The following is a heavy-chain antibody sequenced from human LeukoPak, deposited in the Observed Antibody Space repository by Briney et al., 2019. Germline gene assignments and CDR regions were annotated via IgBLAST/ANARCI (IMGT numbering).Heavy chain of an antibody. V-gene: IGHV3-23*01. CDR2: ISGSDGST. J-gene: IGHJ4*02. D-gene: IGHD5-18*01. CDR1: GFTFSDYA. CDR3: AKVPEISGYSYGLSYFDY. Sequence: PGGSLRLSCAASGFTFSDYAMSWVRQAPGKGLEWVSVISGSDGSTHYADSVKGRFTISRDNSKTTLYLHMNSLRAEDTAVYYCAKVPEISGYSYGLSYFDYWGQGTLVTVSS.